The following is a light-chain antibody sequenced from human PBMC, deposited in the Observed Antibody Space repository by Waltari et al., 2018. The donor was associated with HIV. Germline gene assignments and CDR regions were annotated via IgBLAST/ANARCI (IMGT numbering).Light chain of an antibody. J-gene: IGLJ3*02. CDR2: EVN. Sequence: QSALTQPPSVSGSPGQSVTISCTGTNSGVGSYNRVSWYQLPPGTAPNLMIYEVNNRPSGVPDRFSGSKSGNTASLTISGLQAEDEADYYCSSYTSSSTLWMFGGGTKLTVL. CDR3: SSYTSSSTLWM. V-gene: IGLV2-18*02. CDR1: NSGVGSYNR.